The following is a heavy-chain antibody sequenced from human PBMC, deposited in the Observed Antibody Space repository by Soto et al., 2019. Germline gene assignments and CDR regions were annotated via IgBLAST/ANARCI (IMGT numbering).Heavy chain of an antibody. CDR1: GGTFSSYA. CDR3: ARVSRRRGYSYGPDPGAFDI. V-gene: IGHV1-69*06. J-gene: IGHJ3*02. D-gene: IGHD5-18*01. Sequence: QVQLVQSGAEVQKPGSSVKVSCKASGGTFSSYAISWVRQAPGQGLEWMGGIIPIFGTANYAQKFQGRVTITADKSTSTAYMELSSLRSEDTAVYYCARVSRRRGYSYGPDPGAFDIWGQGTMVTVSS. CDR2: IIPIFGTA.